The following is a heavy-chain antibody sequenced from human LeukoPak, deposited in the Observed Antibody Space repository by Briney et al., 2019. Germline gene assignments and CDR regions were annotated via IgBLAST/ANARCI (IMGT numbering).Heavy chain of an antibody. CDR1: GFTFSSYE. D-gene: IGHD4-17*01. Sequence: PGGSLRLSCAASGFTFSSYEMNWVRQAPGKGLEWVSYISSSSSTIYYADSVKGRFTISRDNAKNSLYLQMNSLRAEDTAVYYCARGDYGEYFQHWGQGTLVTVSS. CDR3: ARGDYGEYFQH. CDR2: ISSSSSTI. J-gene: IGHJ1*01. V-gene: IGHV3-48*03.